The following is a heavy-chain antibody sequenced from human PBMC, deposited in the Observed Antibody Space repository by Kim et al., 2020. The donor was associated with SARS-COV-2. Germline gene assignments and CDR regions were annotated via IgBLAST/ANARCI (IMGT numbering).Heavy chain of an antibody. CDR3: AKDWFRYGGVVTAMFGY. CDR1: GFTFDDYA. V-gene: IGHV3-9*01. J-gene: IGHJ4*02. CDR2: ISWNSGSI. Sequence: GGSLRLSCAASGFTFDDYAMHWVRQAPGKGLEWVSGISWNSGSIGYADSVKGRFTISRDNAKNSLYLQMNSLRAEDTALYYCAKDWFRYGGVVTAMFGYWGQGTLVTVSS. D-gene: IGHD2-21*02.